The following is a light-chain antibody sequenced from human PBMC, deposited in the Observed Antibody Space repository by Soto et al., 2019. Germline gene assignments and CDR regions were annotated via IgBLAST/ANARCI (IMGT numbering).Light chain of an antibody. CDR2: DAS. J-gene: IGKJ2*01. CDR1: QTIDTW. V-gene: IGKV1-5*01. Sequence: DIQMTQSPSTLSASVGDRVIITCRASQTIDTWLAWYQQKSWKAPNLLIYDASTLQTGVPSRFSGSASGTEFTLTINNLQPDDFATYYCQQYYTYRYTFGQGTKVDI. CDR3: QQYYTYRYT.